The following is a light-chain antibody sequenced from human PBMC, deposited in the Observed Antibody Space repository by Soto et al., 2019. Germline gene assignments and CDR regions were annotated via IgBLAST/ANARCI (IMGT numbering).Light chain of an antibody. Sequence: QSALTQPASVSGSPGQSITISCTGTSSEVGAYNYVSWFQQYPGKAPKLMIYDVSNRPSGVSNRFSGSKSGNTASLTISGLQAEDDADYYCCSYTSSSTYVFGTGTKLTVL. V-gene: IGLV2-14*01. CDR1: SSEVGAYNY. J-gene: IGLJ1*01. CDR2: DVS. CDR3: CSYTSSSTYV.